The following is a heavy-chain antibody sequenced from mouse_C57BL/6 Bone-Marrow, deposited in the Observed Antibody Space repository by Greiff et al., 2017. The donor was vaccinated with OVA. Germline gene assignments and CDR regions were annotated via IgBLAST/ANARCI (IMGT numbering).Heavy chain of an antibody. J-gene: IGHJ3*01. CDR2: ISYSGST. D-gene: IGHD2-1*01. CDR3: ARGGAIYYGNFAWFAY. Sequence: EVHLVESGPGMVKPSQSLSLTCTVTGYSITSGYDWHWIRHFPGNKLEWMGYISYSGSTNYNPSLKSRISITHDTSKNHFFLKLNSVTTEDTATYYCARGGAIYYGNFAWFAYWGQGTLVTVSA. V-gene: IGHV3-1*01. CDR1: GYSITSGYD.